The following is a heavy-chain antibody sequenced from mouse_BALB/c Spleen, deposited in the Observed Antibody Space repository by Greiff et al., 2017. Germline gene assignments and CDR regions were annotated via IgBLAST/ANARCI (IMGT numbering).Heavy chain of an antibody. Sequence: VQGVESGPGLVAPSQSLSITCTVSGFSLTGYGVNWVRQPPGKGLEWLGMIWGDGSTDYNSALKSRLSISKDNSKSQVFLKMNSLQTDDTARYYCARGPMITTNYAMDYWGQGTSVTVSA. CDR1: GFSLTGYG. CDR2: IWGDGST. D-gene: IGHD2-4*01. V-gene: IGHV2-6-7*01. J-gene: IGHJ4*01. CDR3: ARGPMITTNYAMDY.